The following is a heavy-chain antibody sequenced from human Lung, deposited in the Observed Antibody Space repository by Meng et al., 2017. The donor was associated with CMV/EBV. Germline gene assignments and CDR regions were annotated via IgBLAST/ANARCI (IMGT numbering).Heavy chain of an antibody. Sequence: GESLKIXCAASGFTFSSYAMSWVRQAPGKGLEWVSAISGSGGSTYYADSVKGRFTISRDNSKNTLYLQMNSLRAEDTAVYYCAKGGSTSYYYYGMDVWGQGXTVTVSS. V-gene: IGHV3-23*01. CDR2: ISGSGGST. J-gene: IGHJ6*02. D-gene: IGHD2-2*01. CDR1: GFTFSSYA. CDR3: AKGGSTSYYYYGMDV.